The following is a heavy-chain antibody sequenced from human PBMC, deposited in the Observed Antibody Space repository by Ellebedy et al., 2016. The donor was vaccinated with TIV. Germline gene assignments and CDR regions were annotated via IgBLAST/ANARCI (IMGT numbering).Heavy chain of an antibody. V-gene: IGHV3-66*01. D-gene: IGHD3-3*02. CDR2: IYSGGST. CDR3: ARDCCTWRHFGY. Sequence: PGGSLSLSCEGSGFTVSSNYMSWVRQAPGKGLEWVSVIYSGGSTYYADSVKGRFTISRDNSKNTLYLQMNSLRAEDTAVYYCARDCCTWRHFGYWGQGTLVTVSS. CDR1: GFTVSSNY. J-gene: IGHJ4*02.